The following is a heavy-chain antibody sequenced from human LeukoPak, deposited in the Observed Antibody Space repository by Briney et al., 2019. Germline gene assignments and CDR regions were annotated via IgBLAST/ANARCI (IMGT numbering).Heavy chain of an antibody. CDR2: ISAYNGNT. CDR1: GYTFTSYG. J-gene: IGHJ3*02. Sequence: ASVKVSCKASGYTFTSYGISWVRQAPGQGLEWMGWISAYNGNTNYAQKLQGRVTMTTDTSTRTAYMELRSLRSDDTAVYYCARGDPDISFGVVGDAFDIWGQGTMVTVSS. D-gene: IGHD3-3*01. V-gene: IGHV1-18*01. CDR3: ARGDPDISFGVVGDAFDI.